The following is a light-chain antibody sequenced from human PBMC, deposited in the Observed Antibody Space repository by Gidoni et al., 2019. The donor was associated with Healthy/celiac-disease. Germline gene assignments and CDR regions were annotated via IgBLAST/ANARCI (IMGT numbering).Light chain of an antibody. CDR2: GKT. CDR1: SLRTYY. Sequence: SSELTQDLAVSVALGQTVRITCQGDSLRTYYASWYQQKPGQAPVLVIYGKTNRPSGIPDRFSGSSSGNTASVTITGDQAEDEADYYCNSRDSSGNHVVFGGGTKLTVL. CDR3: NSRDSSGNHVV. J-gene: IGLJ2*01. V-gene: IGLV3-19*01.